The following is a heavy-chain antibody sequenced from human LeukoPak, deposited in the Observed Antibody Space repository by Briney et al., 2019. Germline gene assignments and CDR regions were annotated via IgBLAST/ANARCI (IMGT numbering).Heavy chain of an antibody. Sequence: GASVKVSCKASGYTFTSYGISWVRQAPGQGLEWMGWISAYNGNTNYAQKLRGRVTMTTDTSTSTAYMELRSLRSDDTAVYYCARDPGDYYDSSGYYARWYFDYWGQGTLVTVSS. CDR3: ARDPGDYYDSSGYYARWYFDY. V-gene: IGHV1-18*01. CDR2: ISAYNGNT. J-gene: IGHJ4*02. D-gene: IGHD3-22*01. CDR1: GYTFTSYG.